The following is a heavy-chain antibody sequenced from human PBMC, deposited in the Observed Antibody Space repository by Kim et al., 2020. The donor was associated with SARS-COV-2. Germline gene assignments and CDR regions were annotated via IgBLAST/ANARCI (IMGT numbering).Heavy chain of an antibody. J-gene: IGHJ6*02. D-gene: IGHD3-22*01. V-gene: IGHV3-13*01. Sequence: VKGRVTISREKDKNSLYLQMNSLRAGDTAVYYCARSYYDSSGYPGYGMDVWGQGTTVTVSS. CDR3: ARSYYDSSGYPGYGMDV.